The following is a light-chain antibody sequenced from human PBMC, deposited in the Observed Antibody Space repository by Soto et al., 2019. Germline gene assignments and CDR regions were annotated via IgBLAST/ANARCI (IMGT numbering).Light chain of an antibody. Sequence: QSALTQPRSVSGSPGQSVTISCTGTSSDVGGYSYVSWYQQHPGKAPKLMIYDVTKRPSGVPDRFSGSKSGNTASLTISGLRTEDEADYYCCSYAGSYTLVVFGGGTQLTVL. CDR3: CSYAGSYTLVV. CDR1: SSDVGGYSY. J-gene: IGLJ2*01. CDR2: DVT. V-gene: IGLV2-11*01.